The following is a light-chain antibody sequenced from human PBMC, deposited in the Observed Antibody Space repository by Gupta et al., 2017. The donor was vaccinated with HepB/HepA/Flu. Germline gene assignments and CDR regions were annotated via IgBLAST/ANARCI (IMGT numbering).Light chain of an antibody. CDR3: QVWDSSSDHVV. Sequence: SSVLTQPPSVSVAPEQTAMITCGGNNIGSKSVHWYQQKPGQAPVLVVYDNRDRPSEIPERFSGSNSGSTATLTISRVEAGDEADYYCQVWDSSSDHVVFGGGTKLTVL. CDR1: NIGSKS. V-gene: IGLV3-21*02. J-gene: IGLJ2*01. CDR2: DNR.